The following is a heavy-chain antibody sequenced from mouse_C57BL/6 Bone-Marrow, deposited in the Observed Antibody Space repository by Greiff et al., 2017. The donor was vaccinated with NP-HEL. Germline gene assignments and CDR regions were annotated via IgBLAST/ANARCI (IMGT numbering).Heavy chain of an antibody. CDR2: INPSSGYT. CDR1: GYTFTSYW. V-gene: IGHV1-7*01. CDR3: ARWSLPHWYFDV. Sequence: VNVVESGAELAKPGASVKLSCKASGYTFTSYWMHWVKQRPGQGLEWIGYINPSSGYTKYNQKFKDKATLTADKSSSTAYMQLSSLTYEDSAVYYCARWSLPHWYFDVWGTGTTVTVSS. J-gene: IGHJ1*03.